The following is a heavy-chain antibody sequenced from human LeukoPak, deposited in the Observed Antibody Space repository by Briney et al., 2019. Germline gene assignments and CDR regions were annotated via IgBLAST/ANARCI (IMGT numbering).Heavy chain of an antibody. CDR3: ARAEINDYNRY. CDR2: INYSGRT. CDR1: GYSIRSGYQ. J-gene: IGHJ4*02. D-gene: IGHD4-11*01. Sequence: SETLSLTCSVSGYSIRSGYQWGWIRQAPGKGLEWIGSINYSGRTYDNPSLKSRVTISIDTSKNQIFLKLRSTTAADTAHYYCARAEINDYNRYWGQGILVVVSS. V-gene: IGHV4-38-2*01.